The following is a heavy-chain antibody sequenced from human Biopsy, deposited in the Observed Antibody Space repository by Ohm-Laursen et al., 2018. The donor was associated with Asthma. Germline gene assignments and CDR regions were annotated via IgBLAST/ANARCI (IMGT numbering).Heavy chain of an antibody. D-gene: IGHD1-26*01. J-gene: IGHJ4*02. CDR1: GFTFSNYG. CDR3: AKDVFPGWELRRGPDY. V-gene: IGHV3-30*18. Sequence: SLRLSCTASGFTFSNYGMHWVRQATGKGLDWVAVISFDGSNKNYTDSVKGRFTISRDNSRNTLHLQMNSLRAEDTAVYYCAKDVFPGWELRRGPDYWGQGTLVTVSS. CDR2: ISFDGSNK.